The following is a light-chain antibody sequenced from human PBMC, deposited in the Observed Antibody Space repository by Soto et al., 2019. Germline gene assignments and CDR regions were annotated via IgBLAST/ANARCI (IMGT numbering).Light chain of an antibody. CDR1: QTVGNY. V-gene: IGKV3-11*01. J-gene: IGKJ1*01. CDR3: QQRGNWPLPWT. Sequence: EIVLTQSPATLSLSPGERATLSGRASQTVGNYLAWYQQKPGQVPRLLIYNASNRATGVPVRFSGSGSGTEFTLTISSLEPEDSAVYYCQQRGNWPLPWTFGQGAKVEI. CDR2: NAS.